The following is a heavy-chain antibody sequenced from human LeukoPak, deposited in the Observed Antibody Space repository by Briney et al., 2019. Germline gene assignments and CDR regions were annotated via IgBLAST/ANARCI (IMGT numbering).Heavy chain of an antibody. J-gene: IGHJ4*02. CDR2: IWYDGSNK. CDR1: GFTFSNYG. Sequence: GGSLRLSCAASGFTFSNYGMHWVRQAPGKGLEWVAVIWYDGSNKYYADSVKGRFTISRDNSKNTLYLQMNSLRAEDTAVYYCARVTEAPYYFDYWGQGTLVTVSS. V-gene: IGHV3-33*01. CDR3: ARVTEAPYYFDY.